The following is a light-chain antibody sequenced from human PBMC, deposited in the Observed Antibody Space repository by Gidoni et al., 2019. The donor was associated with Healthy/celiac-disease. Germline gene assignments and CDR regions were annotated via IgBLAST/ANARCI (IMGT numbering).Light chain of an antibody. CDR1: KSLLYSDDGNTY. CDR2: TLS. J-gene: IGKJ2*01. V-gene: IGKV2-40*01. Sequence: DIVMTQTPLSMPVTPGEPASISCRSSKSLLYSDDGNTYLNWYLQKPGQSPQLLIYTLSYPASGVADWFSGSGSGTDFILKISRVEAEDVGVYYCMRRIEFPYTFGQGTKLEIK. CDR3: MRRIEFPYT.